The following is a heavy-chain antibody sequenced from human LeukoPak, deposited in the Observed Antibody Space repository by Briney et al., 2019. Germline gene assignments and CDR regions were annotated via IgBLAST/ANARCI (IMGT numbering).Heavy chain of an antibody. CDR3: ARDHRNQWLVMNYYYGMDV. CDR1: GFTFSICA. CDR2: ISYDGSKK. V-gene: IGHV3-30-3*01. J-gene: IGHJ6*02. Sequence: GRSLRLSCAASGFTFSICAMHWVREAPGKGLEWGAVISYDGSKKYYADSVKGRFTLSRDNSKNTLYLQMNSLRAEDTAVYYCARDHRNQWLVMNYYYGMDVWGQGTTVTVSS. D-gene: IGHD6-19*01.